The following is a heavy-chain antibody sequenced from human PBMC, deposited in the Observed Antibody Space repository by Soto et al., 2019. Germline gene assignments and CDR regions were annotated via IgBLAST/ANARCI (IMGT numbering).Heavy chain of an antibody. CDR2: INPSVGST. D-gene: IGHD6-13*01. CDR3: ARGYSSSDQSPSNDY. Sequence: ASVKVSCKASGYTFTSYYMHWVRQAPGQGLELMGIINPSVGSTSYAQKFQGIVTITWDMSTSTVYLELSSLRFDDTALYYCARGYSSSDQSPSNDYWGQGTLVTVSS. CDR1: GYTFTSYY. V-gene: IGHV1-46*01. J-gene: IGHJ4*02.